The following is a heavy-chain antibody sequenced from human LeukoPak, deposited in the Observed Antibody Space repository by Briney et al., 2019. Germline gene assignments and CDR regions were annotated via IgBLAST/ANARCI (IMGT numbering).Heavy chain of an antibody. CDR1: GYTFTNYY. J-gene: IGHJ6*03. Sequence: ASVKVSCKASGYTFTNYYMHWVRRAPGQGLEWMGIINPSGGSANSAQKFQGRVIMTRDMSTSTVYMELSSLRFEDTAVYYCARGSASSSWYMGRSYYYYYMDVWGKGTTVTVSS. D-gene: IGHD6-13*01. CDR2: INPSGGSA. CDR3: ARGSASSSWYMGRSYYYYYMDV. V-gene: IGHV1-46*01.